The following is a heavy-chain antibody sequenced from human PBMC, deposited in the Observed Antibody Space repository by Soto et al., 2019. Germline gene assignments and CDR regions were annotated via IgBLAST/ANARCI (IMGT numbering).Heavy chain of an antibody. D-gene: IGHD2-8*02. CDR2: IRSKSDGGTT. CDR3: TTDSYYTGILVRFDY. CDR1: GFPFTAAG. Sequence: GGSLRLSCAAAGFPFTAAGRNWVRQPPGKGLEWVGRIRSKSDGGTTDFAAPVKGRFAISRDDSEHTVYLQMNSLRTEDTAVYYCTTDSYYTGILVRFDYWGLGTLVTVSS. V-gene: IGHV3-15*07. J-gene: IGHJ4*01.